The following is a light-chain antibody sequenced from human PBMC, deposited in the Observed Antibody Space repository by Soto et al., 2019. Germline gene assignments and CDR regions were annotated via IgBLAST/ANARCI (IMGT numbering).Light chain of an antibody. J-gene: IGLJ2*01. CDR3: QSYASSLSGHVV. Sequence: QSVLTQPPSVSGAPGQRVTISCTGSSSNIGAGYDVHWYQHLPGTGPKLLIYGDTNRPSGVPDRFSGSKSGTSASLAITGLQSEDEADYYCQSYASSLSGHVVFGGGTKVTVL. V-gene: IGLV1-40*01. CDR1: SSNIGAGYD. CDR2: GDT.